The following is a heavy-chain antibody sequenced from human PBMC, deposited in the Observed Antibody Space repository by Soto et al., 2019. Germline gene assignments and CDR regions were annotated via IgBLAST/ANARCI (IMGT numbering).Heavy chain of an antibody. V-gene: IGHV1-3*05. D-gene: IGHD6-25*01. CDR3: ARGLPLAADY. CDR1: GYTFTSYA. Sequence: QVQLVQSGAEEKKPGASVKVSCKASGYTFTSYAIHWVRQAPGQRLEWMGWINAGNGNTTYSQKFQGRVTITRDTSARKAYMELSSLRSEATDLYSCARGLPLAADYWGQGTLVSVSS. J-gene: IGHJ4*02. CDR2: INAGNGNT.